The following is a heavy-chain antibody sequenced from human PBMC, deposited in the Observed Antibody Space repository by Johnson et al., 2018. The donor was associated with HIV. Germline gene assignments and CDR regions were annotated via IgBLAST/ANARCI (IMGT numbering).Heavy chain of an antibody. CDR1: GFTASSNY. Sequence: VQLVESGGGLVKPGGSLRLSCAVSGFTASSNYMSWVRQGPGKGLEWVSAIYSGGSTNYADSVKGRFTISRDNSKNTLYLQMNILRAEDTGINYCARGGGAYCGGDCLRTFDIWGQGTMVTVSP. CDR3: ARGGGAYCGGDCLRTFDI. D-gene: IGHD2-21*02. J-gene: IGHJ3*02. CDR2: IYSGGST. V-gene: IGHV3-66*01.